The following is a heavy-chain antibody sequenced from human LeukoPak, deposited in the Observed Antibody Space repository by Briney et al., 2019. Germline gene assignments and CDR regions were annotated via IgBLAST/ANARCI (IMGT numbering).Heavy chain of an antibody. Sequence: SETLSLTCTVSGYSISSGYYWGWIRQPPGKGLEWIASIYHSGSTYYNPSLKSRVTISVDTSKKQFSLKLSSVTAADTAVYYCARLTGYSSESWFDPWGQGTLVTVSS. J-gene: IGHJ5*02. V-gene: IGHV4-38-2*02. D-gene: IGHD3-9*01. CDR1: GYSISSGYY. CDR3: ARLTGYSSESWFDP. CDR2: IYHSGST.